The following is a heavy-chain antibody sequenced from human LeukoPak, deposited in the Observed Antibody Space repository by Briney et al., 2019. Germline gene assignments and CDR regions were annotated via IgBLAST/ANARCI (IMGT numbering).Heavy chain of an antibody. J-gene: IGHJ5*02. CDR3: AKDYDYGGVNWFDP. CDR1: GFTFSSYA. Sequence: GGSLRLFCAASGFTFSSYAMRWVRQAPGEGLEWVSGISGSGGSTYYAPSVKGRFTISRDNSKNTLYLQMNSLRAEDTAGYYCAKDYDYGGVNWFDPWGQGTLVIVSS. D-gene: IGHD4-23*01. CDR2: ISGSGGST. V-gene: IGHV3-23*01.